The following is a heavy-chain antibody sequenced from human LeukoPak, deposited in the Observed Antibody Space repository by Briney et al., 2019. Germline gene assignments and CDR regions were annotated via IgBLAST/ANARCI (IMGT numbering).Heavy chain of an antibody. D-gene: IGHD3-22*01. V-gene: IGHV1-18*01. J-gene: IGHJ4*02. CDR3: ARVKGYYDSSGAEADY. CDR2: ISAYNGNT. CDR1: GYTFTSYG. Sequence: ASVKVSCKASGYTFTSYGISWVRQAPGQGLEWMGWISAYNGNTNYAQKLQGRVTMTTDTSTSTAYMELRSLRSDDTAVYYCARVKGYYDSSGAEADYWGQGTLVTVSS.